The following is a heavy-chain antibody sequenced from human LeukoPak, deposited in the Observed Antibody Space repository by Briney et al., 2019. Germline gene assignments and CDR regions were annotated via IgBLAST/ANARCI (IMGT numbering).Heavy chain of an antibody. D-gene: IGHD2-15*01. J-gene: IGHJ5*02. Sequence: ASVKVSCKASGYTFTNYGISWVRQAPGQGLEWMGWISADNGDTNYAQNLQDRVTMTTDTSTSTVYMELRSLRSDDTAVYYRARDWDCSGGTCRDCFDPWGQGTLVTVSA. CDR2: ISADNGDT. V-gene: IGHV1-18*01. CDR1: GYTFTNYG. CDR3: ARDWDCSGGTCRDCFDP.